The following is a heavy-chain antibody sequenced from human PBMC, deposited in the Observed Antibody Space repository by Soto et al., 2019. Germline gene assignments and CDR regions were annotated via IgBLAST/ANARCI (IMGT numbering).Heavy chain of an antibody. Sequence: SVKVSCKASGGTFSSYAISWVRQAPGQGLEWMGGIIPMFGTANYAQKFQGRVTITADESTSTAYMELSSLRSEDTAVYYCATRRGYTYDYVTNDYWGQGTMVTVSS. D-gene: IGHD5-18*01. J-gene: IGHJ4*01. V-gene: IGHV1-69*13. CDR2: IIPMFGTA. CDR3: ATRRGYTYDYVTNDY. CDR1: GGTFSSYA.